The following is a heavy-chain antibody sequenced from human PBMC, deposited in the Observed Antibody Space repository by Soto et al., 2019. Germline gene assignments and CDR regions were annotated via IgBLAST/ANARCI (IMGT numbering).Heavy chain of an antibody. V-gene: IGHV3-21*01. D-gene: IGHD3-22*01. Sequence: GGSLRLSCAASGFTFSSYSMNWVRQAPGKGLEWVSSNSSSSSYRYYADSVKRRFTIARDNAKNSLYLQMNSLRAEDTAVYYCARDRLNYYDSSGYPLSDAFDIWGQGTMVTVSS. CDR3: ARDRLNYYDSSGYPLSDAFDI. J-gene: IGHJ3*02. CDR1: GFTFSSYS. CDR2: NSSSSSYR.